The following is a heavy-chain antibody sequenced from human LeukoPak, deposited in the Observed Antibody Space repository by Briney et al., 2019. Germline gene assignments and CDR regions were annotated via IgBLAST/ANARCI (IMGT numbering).Heavy chain of an antibody. D-gene: IGHD6-13*01. Sequence: PSETLSLTCAVYGGSFSGYCWSWIRQPPGKGLEWIGEINHSGSTNYNPSLKSRVTISVDTSKNQFSLKLSSVTAADTAVYYCARVPAAGYYYYYYMDVWGKGTTVTVSS. CDR1: GGSFSGYC. V-gene: IGHV4-34*01. CDR2: INHSGST. J-gene: IGHJ6*03. CDR3: ARVPAAGYYYYYYMDV.